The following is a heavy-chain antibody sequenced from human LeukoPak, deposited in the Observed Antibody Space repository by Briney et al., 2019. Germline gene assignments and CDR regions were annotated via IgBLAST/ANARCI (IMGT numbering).Heavy chain of an antibody. CDR2: ISWNSGSI. Sequence: GGSLRLSCAASGFTFDDYAMHWVRQAPGKGLEWVSGISWNSGSIGYADSVKGRFTISRDNAKNSLYLQMNSLRAEDTALYYCANGRAAAGPHADYWGQGTLVTVSS. CDR3: ANGRAAAGPHADY. D-gene: IGHD6-13*01. CDR1: GFTFDDYA. J-gene: IGHJ4*02. V-gene: IGHV3-9*01.